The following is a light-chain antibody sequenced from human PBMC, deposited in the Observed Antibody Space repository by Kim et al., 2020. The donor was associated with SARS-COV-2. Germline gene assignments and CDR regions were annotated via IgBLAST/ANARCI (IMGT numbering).Light chain of an antibody. CDR2: DTS. Sequence: LYPGDRATLSCRASQTVTSDFAWYQKRPGRAPSVLIYDTSKRATGIPARFSGSGSETDFTLTISSLDPEDFAVYYCQQRNSWPSFGQGTTLEI. J-gene: IGKJ2*01. CDR3: QQRNSWPS. V-gene: IGKV3-11*01. CDR1: QTVTSD.